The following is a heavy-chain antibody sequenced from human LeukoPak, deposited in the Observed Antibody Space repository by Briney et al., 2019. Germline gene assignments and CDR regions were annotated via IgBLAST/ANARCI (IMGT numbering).Heavy chain of an antibody. J-gene: IGHJ4*02. D-gene: IGHD3-22*01. CDR2: ISYDGSNK. CDR1: GFTFSSYW. Sequence: PGGSLRLSCAASGFTFSSYWMGWVRQAPGKGLEWVAVISYDGSNKYYADSVKGRFTISRDNSKNTLYLQMNSLRSDDTAVYYCARSSRSYYDSSGSDYWGQGTLVTVSS. CDR3: ARSSRSYYDSSGSDY. V-gene: IGHV3-30*03.